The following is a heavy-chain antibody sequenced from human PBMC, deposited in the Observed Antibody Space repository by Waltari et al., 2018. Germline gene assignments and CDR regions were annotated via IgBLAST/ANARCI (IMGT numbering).Heavy chain of an antibody. Sequence: EVQLLESGGGLAQPGGSLRLSCAASGFTFGNYAMSWVRQAPGKGLEWVSGIRDSGAGTFYADSVKGRFTISRDNSKNTLYLQMNSLRAEDSAVYYCAKEVAEIGVPNFDYWGQGTLVTVSS. CDR3: AKEVAEIGVPNFDY. J-gene: IGHJ4*02. V-gene: IGHV3-23*01. CDR2: IRDSGAGT. D-gene: IGHD2-15*01. CDR1: GFTFGNYA.